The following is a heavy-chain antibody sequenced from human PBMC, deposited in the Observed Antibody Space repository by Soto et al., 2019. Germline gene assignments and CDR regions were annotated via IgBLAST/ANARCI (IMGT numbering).Heavy chain of an antibody. D-gene: IGHD3-10*01. CDR2: TYYRSKWYN. V-gene: IGHV6-1*01. CDR3: ARESYGSGSYDGMDV. Sequence: SQTLSLTCVISGDSVSSNNAAWNGIRQSPSRGLEWLGRTYYRSKWYNDYAVSVKSRIDINPDTSKNQFSLQLNSVSPEDTAMYYCARESYGSGSYDGMDVWGQGTTVTVSS. CDR1: GDSVSSNNAA. J-gene: IGHJ6*02.